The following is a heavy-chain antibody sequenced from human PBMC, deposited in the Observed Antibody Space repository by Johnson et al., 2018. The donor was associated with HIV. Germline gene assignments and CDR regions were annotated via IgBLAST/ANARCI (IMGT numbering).Heavy chain of an antibody. V-gene: IGHV3-7*05. D-gene: IGHD1-26*01. CDR3: TKGKMGGGSYSAPDAFDM. J-gene: IGHJ3*02. CDR2: IKQDGSEK. Sequence: VQLVESGGGVVQPGGSLRLSCAASGFTFSSYWMSWVRQAPGKGLEWVANIKQDGSEKYYVDSVKGRFTISRDNSKNTLYLQMNSLRAEDTAVYYCTKGKMGGGSYSAPDAFDMWGQGTMVTVAS. CDR1: GFTFSSYW.